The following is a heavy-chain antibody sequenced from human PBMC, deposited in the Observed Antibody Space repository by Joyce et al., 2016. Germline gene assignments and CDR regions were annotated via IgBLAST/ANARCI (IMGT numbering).Heavy chain of an antibody. CDR2: ISPGDSDT. J-gene: IGHJ4*02. D-gene: IGHD6-19*01. Sequence: EVQLVQSGSEVKKPGESLRISCQGSGYTFSSYWIGWVRQMPGKGREYMGIISPGDSDTIYSPSFEGQVTFSADNSINTAYLHWDSLKTSDTAIYYCARGQQWLFDYWGQGILVTVSS. V-gene: IGHV5-51*01. CDR3: ARGQQWLFDY. CDR1: GYTFSSYW.